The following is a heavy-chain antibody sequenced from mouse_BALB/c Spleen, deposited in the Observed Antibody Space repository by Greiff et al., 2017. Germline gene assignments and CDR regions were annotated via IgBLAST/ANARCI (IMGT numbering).Heavy chain of an antibody. D-gene: IGHD2-10*01. CDR2: IWGDGST. V-gene: IGHV2-6-7*01. Sequence: VKLVESGPGLVAPSQSLSITCTVSGFSLTCYGVNWVRQPPGKGLEWLGMIWGDGSTDYNSALKSRLSISKDNSKSQVFLKMNSLQTDDTARYYCARTYYGNYFDYGGQGTTLTVSS. CDR3: ARTYYGNYFDY. CDR1: GFSLTCYG. J-gene: IGHJ2*01.